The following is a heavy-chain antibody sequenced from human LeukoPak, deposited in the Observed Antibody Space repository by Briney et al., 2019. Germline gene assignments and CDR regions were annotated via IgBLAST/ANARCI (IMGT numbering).Heavy chain of an antibody. CDR1: GGSFSGYY. J-gene: IGHJ4*02. CDR3: ARGLMYSSSRGY. CDR2: INHSGST. V-gene: IGHV4-34*01. Sequence: SETLSLTCAVYGGSFSGYYWSWIRQPPGKGLEWIGEINHSGSTNYNPSLKSRVTISVDTSKNQFSLKLSSVTAADTAVYYCARGLMYSSSRGYWGQGTLVTVSS. D-gene: IGHD6-13*01.